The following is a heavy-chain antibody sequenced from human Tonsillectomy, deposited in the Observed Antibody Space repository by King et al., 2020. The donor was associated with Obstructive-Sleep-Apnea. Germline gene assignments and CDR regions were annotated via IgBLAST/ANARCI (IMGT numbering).Heavy chain of an antibody. J-gene: IGHJ4*02. V-gene: IGHV3-64D*09. Sequence: VQLVESGGGLVQPGGSLRLSCSVSGFTFSSYVMQWVRQAPGKGLEYVSAISSNGGSTYYADSVKGRFTISRDNSKNTLYLQMSSLRPEDTAVYYCVKGPYSNSSGYWGQGTLVTVSS. CDR1: GFTFSSYV. CDR2: ISSNGGST. CDR3: VKGPYSNSSGY. D-gene: IGHD6-6*01.